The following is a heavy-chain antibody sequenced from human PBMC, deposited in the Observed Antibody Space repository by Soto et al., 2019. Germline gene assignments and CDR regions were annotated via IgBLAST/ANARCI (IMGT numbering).Heavy chain of an antibody. J-gene: IGHJ5*02. V-gene: IGHV4-34*01. CDR1: GGSFSGYY. CDR3: ARGRVLERPFDP. CDR2: INHSGST. Sequence: SETLSLTCAVYGGSFSGYYWSWIRQPPGKGLEWIGEINHSGSTNYNPSLKSRVTISVDTSKNQFSLKLSSVTAADTAVYYCARGRVLERPFDPWGQGTLVTVSS. D-gene: IGHD3-3*01.